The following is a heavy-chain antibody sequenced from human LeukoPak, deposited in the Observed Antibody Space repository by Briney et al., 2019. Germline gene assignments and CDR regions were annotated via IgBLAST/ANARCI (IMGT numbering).Heavy chain of an antibody. J-gene: IGHJ4*02. Sequence: GASVKVSCKASGYTFTGYYMHWVRQAPGQGLEWMGWISAYNGNTNYAQKLQGRVTMTTDTSTSTAYMELRSLRSDDTAVYYCARAQKPYCSSTSCYVRFGYYFDYWGQGTLVTVSS. CDR3: ARAQKPYCSSTSCYVRFGYYFDY. CDR1: GYTFTGYY. V-gene: IGHV1-18*04. CDR2: ISAYNGNT. D-gene: IGHD2-2*01.